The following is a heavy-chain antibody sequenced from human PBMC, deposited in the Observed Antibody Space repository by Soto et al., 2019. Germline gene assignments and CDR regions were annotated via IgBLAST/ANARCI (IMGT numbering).Heavy chain of an antibody. CDR2: FDPEDGET. CDR1: GYTLTDLS. CDR3: ATDTYDILTGYLEFQH. V-gene: IGHV1-24*01. Sequence: ASVKVSCEVSGYTLTDLSMHCVRQAPGKGLEWMGGFDPEDGETIYAQKFQGRVTMTEDTSTDTAYMELSSLRSEDTAVYYCATDTYDILTGYLEFQHWGQGTLVTVSS. J-gene: IGHJ1*01. D-gene: IGHD3-9*01.